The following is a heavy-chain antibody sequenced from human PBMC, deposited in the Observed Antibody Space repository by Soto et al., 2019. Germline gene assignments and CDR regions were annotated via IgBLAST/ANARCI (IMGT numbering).Heavy chain of an antibody. J-gene: IGHJ5*02. CDR1: GGTFSSYA. V-gene: IGHV1-69*12. CDR2: ITPISGAA. D-gene: IGHD6-6*01. CDR3: ARDGIAARPIAWFDP. Sequence: QVQLVQSGAEVKKPGSSVKVSCKASGGTFSSYAIRWVRQAPGQGLEWMGGITPISGAADYAQKFQGRGTITADESTSTAYMELSSLRSEDTAVYYCARDGIAARPIAWFDPWGQGTLVTVSS.